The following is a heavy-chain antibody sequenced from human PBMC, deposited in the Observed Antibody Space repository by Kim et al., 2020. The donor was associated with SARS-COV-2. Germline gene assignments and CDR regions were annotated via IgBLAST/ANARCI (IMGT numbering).Heavy chain of an antibody. Sequence: GGSLRLSCAASGFTFSNYWMSWVRQAPGKGLEWVANIRFDASEKYYIDSVKGRFTISRDNAKNSVYLQMNSLRVEDTAVYYCARAEVTIRDVYWGQGTLVTVSS. V-gene: IGHV3-7*01. D-gene: IGHD3-10*01. CDR3: ARAEVTIRDVY. CDR1: GFTFSNYW. CDR2: IRFDASEK. J-gene: IGHJ4*02.